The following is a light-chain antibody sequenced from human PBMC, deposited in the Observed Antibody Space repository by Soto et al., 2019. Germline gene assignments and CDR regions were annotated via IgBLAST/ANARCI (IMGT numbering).Light chain of an antibody. J-gene: IGKJ2*01. CDR3: QQYNNWPYT. CDR2: GAS. V-gene: IGKV3-15*01. CDR1: QSVSSN. Sequence: EIVMTQSPATLSVSPGERATLSCRSSQSVSSNLALYQQKPGQAPSLLIYGASTRATGIPARFSGSRSGTEFTLTISSLHSEDFAVYYCQQYNNWPYTFGQGTKLEIK.